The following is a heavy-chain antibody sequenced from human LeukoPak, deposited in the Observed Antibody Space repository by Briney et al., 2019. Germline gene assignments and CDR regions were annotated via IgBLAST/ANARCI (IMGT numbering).Heavy chain of an antibody. V-gene: IGHV3-23*01. Sequence: GGSLRLSCAASGFTFSSYAMSWVRQAPGKGLEWVSAISGSGGSIYYADSVKGRFTISRDNSKNTLYLQMNSLRAEDTAVYYCAKGFYCSGGSCPVDYWGQGTLVTVS. CDR3: AKGFYCSGGSCPVDY. CDR1: GFTFSSYA. CDR2: ISGSGGSI. J-gene: IGHJ4*02. D-gene: IGHD2-15*01.